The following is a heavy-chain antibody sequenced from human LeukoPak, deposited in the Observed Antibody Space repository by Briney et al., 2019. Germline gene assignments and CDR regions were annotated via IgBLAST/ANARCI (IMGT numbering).Heavy chain of an antibody. CDR2: INHSGST. CDR1: GGSFSGYY. D-gene: IGHD5-12*01. CDR3: ARDRATNWFDP. Sequence: SETLSLTCAVYGGSFSGYYWSWIRQPPGKGLEWIGEINHSGSTNYNPSLKSRVTISVDTSKNQFSLKLSSVTAADTAVYYCARDRATNWFDPWGQGTLVTVSS. J-gene: IGHJ5*02. V-gene: IGHV4-34*01.